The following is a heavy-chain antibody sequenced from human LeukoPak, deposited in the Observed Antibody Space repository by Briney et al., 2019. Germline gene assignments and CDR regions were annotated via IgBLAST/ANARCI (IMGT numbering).Heavy chain of an antibody. D-gene: IGHD3-10*01. CDR1: GFTFSSYS. CDR3: PRRTAVDYVSGGSFDY. CDR2: ISSSSSYI. J-gene: IGHJ4*02. V-gene: IGHV3-21*03. Sequence: GGSLRLSCAASGFTFSSYSMNWVPQAPGKGLEWVSSISSSSSYIDYADSVKGRFTISRDNPKNSLHLQMNTWRPAAPDVYYVPRRTAVDYVSGGSFDYGGQGDLVTVSS.